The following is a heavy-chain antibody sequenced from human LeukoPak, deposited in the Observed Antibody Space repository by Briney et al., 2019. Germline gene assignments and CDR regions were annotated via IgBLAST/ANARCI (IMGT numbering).Heavy chain of an antibody. D-gene: IGHD6-13*01. V-gene: IGHV1-46*01. J-gene: IGHJ5*02. CDR3: ARCSSREFWFDP. Sequence: ASVKVSCKASGYTFTSYYMHWVRRAPGQGLEWMGIINPSGGNTSYAQKFQGRVTMTRDTSTSTVYMELSSLRSEDTAVYYCARCSSREFWFDPWGQGTLVTVSS. CDR2: INPSGGNT. CDR1: GYTFTSYY.